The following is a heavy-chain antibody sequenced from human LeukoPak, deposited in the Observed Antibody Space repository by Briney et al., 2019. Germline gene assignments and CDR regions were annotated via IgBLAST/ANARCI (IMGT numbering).Heavy chain of an antibody. V-gene: IGHV3-11*04. CDR2: ISSSGSTI. Sequence: GGSLRLSCAASGFTFSDYYMSWIRQAPGKGLEWVSYISSSGSTIYYADSVKGRFTISRDNAKNSLYLQMNSLRAEDTAVYYCAGEVRDCSGGSCYHTDDYWGQGTLDTVSS. J-gene: IGHJ4*02. CDR3: AGEVRDCSGGSCYHTDDY. D-gene: IGHD2-15*01. CDR1: GFTFSDYY.